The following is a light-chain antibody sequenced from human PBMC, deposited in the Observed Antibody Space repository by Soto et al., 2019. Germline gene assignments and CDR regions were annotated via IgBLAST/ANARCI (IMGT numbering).Light chain of an antibody. CDR2: EVS. CDR3: TSFSSSTSLYV. CDR1: SSDVGAYNY. V-gene: IGLV2-14*01. J-gene: IGLJ1*01. Sequence: QSALTQPASVSGSPGQSITISCTWTSSDVGAYNYVSWYQQHPGKAPKLMIYEVSNRPSGVSNRFSGSKSGNTASLTISGLQAEDEADYYCTSFSSSTSLYVFGTGTKLTVL.